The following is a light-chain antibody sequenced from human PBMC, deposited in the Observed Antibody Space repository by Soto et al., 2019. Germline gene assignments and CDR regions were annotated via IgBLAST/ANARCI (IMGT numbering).Light chain of an antibody. CDR2: GTS. CDR3: QHYGNSPIT. J-gene: IGKJ5*01. CDR1: QSISSN. Sequence: MSQSAPALSVSPGERPTLSCRASQSISSNLAWYQQKPGQAPRLRIYGTSTRATGIPDRFSGSGSGTEFTLTISRLEPEDFAVYYCQHYGNSPITFGQGTRLEIK. V-gene: IGKV3D-15*02.